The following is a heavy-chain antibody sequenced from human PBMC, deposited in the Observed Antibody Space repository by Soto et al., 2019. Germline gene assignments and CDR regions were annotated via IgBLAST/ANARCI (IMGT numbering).Heavy chain of an antibody. J-gene: IGHJ5*02. V-gene: IGHV5-51*01. CDR1: GYSFTSYW. Sequence: GESLKISCQGSGYSFTSYWIGWVRQMPGKGLEWMGIIYPGDSETRYRPSFQGQVTISADKSISTAYLQWSSLKASDTAMYYCARHMGTTMVPDWFDPWGQGTLVTVSS. CDR2: IYPGDSET. CDR3: ARHMGTTMVPDWFDP. D-gene: IGHD3-10*01.